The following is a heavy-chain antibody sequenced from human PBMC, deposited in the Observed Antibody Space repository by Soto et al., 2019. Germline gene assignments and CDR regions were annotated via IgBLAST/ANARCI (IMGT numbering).Heavy chain of an antibody. D-gene: IGHD3-3*01. CDR1: GGSISSSSYY. CDR2: IYYSGST. CDR3: ARHTYYDFWSGYYHLRYYFDY. J-gene: IGHJ4*02. V-gene: IGHV4-39*01. Sequence: SETLSLTCTVSGGSISSSSYYWGWIRQPPGKGLEWIGSIYYSGSTYYNPSLKSRVTISVDTSKNQFPLKLSSVTAADTAVYYCARHTYYDFWSGYYHLRYYFDYWGQGNLVTVSS.